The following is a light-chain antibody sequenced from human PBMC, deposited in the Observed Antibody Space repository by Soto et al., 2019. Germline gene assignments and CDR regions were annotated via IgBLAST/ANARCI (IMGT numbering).Light chain of an antibody. Sequence: DIQLTQSPSFLSASVGDRVTITCRASQGIGNFLAWYQQKPGKAPNLLIYAASTLQSGVPSRFSGSGSGTEFTLTISSLQPEDFATYYCQQFNSYPFGGGTKVDIK. CDR2: AAS. CDR1: QGIGNF. CDR3: QQFNSYP. V-gene: IGKV1-9*01. J-gene: IGKJ4*01.